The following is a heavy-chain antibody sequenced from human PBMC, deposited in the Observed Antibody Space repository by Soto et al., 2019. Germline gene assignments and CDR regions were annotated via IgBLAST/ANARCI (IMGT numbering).Heavy chain of an antibody. CDR1: GGSFSGYY. D-gene: IGHD3-22*01. CDR2: INHSGST. J-gene: IGHJ3*02. CDR3: ARIYYDSSGYVSAFDI. Sequence: SETLSLTCAVYGGSFSGYYWSWIRQPPGKGLEWIGEINHSGSTNYNPSLKSRVTISVDTSKNQFSLKLSSVTAADTAVYYCARIYYDSSGYVSAFDIWGQGTMVTVSS. V-gene: IGHV4-34*01.